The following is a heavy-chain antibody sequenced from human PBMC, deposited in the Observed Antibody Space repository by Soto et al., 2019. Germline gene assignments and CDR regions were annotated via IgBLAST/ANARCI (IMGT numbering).Heavy chain of an antibody. J-gene: IGHJ4*02. V-gene: IGHV1-3*01. CDR3: ARDIVLMVYAMDY. CDR1: GYTFTSYA. Sequence: GASVKVTSRASGYTFTSYARHWVGQAPGQRLEWMGWINAGNGNTKYSQKFQGRVTITRDTSASTAYMELSSLRSEDTAVYYCARDIVLMVYAMDYWGQGTLVTVSS. D-gene: IGHD2-8*01. CDR2: INAGNGNT.